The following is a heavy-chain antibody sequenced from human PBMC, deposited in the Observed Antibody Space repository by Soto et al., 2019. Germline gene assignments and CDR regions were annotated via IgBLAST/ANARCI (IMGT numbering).Heavy chain of an antibody. V-gene: IGHV4-39*01. CDR1: GGSISSSSYY. CDR3: ATTGYYDFWSGYYNDYYYGMDV. D-gene: IGHD3-3*01. CDR2: IYYSGST. J-gene: IGHJ6*02. Sequence: SETLSLTCTVSGGSISSSSYYWGWIRQPPGKGLEWIGSIYYSGSTYYNPSLKSRVTISVDTSKNQFSLKLSSVTAADTAVYYCATTGYYDFWSGYYNDYYYGMDVWGQGTTVTVSS.